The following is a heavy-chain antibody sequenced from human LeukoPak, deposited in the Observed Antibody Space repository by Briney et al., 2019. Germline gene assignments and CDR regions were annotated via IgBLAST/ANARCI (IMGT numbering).Heavy chain of an antibody. V-gene: IGHV4-4*02. J-gene: IGHJ4*02. CDR2: IHHSGST. CDR3: ARGDESVSSTSCSV. Sequence: PSETLSLTCAVSGGPIIRNNWWSWVRQPPGKGLEWIGEIHHSGSTNYNTSLKSRVTISLDKSKNQFSLKLTSVTAADTAMYYCARGDESVSSTSCSVWGQGTRVTVSS. D-gene: IGHD2-2*01. CDR1: GGPIIRNNW.